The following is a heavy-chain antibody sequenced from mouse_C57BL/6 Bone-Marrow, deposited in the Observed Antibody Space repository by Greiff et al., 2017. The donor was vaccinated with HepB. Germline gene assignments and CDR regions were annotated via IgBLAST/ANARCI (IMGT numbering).Heavy chain of an antibody. Sequence: EVKLMESGGGLVKPGGSLKLSCAASGFTFSRYAMSWVRQTPEKRLEWVATISDGGSYTYYPDNVKGRFTISRDNAKNNLYLHMSHLKSEDTAMYYCAREYFDVWGTGTTVTGSS. CDR2: ISDGGSYT. J-gene: IGHJ1*03. CDR3: AREYFDV. V-gene: IGHV5-4*01. CDR1: GFTFSRYA.